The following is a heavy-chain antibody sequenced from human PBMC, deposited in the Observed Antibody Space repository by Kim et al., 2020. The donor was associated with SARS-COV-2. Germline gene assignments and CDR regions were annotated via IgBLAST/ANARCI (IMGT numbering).Heavy chain of an antibody. CDR3: ARNRRVLGRGYFDY. J-gene: IGHJ4*02. CDR1: GGSFSGYY. V-gene: IGHV4-34*01. CDR2: INHSGST. Sequence: SETLSLTCAVYGGSFSGYYWSWIRQPPGKGLEWIGEINHSGSTNYNPSLKSRVTISVDTSKNQFSLKLSSVTAADTAVYYCARNRRVLGRGYFDYWGQGT. D-gene: IGHD3-16*01.